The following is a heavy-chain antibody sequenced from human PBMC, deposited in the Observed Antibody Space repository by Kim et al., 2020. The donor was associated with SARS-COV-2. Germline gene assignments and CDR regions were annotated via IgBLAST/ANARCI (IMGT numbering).Heavy chain of an antibody. J-gene: IGHJ5*02. CDR1: GFTFSSYS. CDR3: ARESHYYDSSGYYYGLDWFDP. Sequence: GGSLRLSCAASGFTFSSYSMNWVRQAPGKGLEWASSISSSSSYIYYADSVKGRFTISRDNAKNSLYLQMNSLRAEDTAVYYCARESHYYDSSGYYYGLDWFDPWGQGTLVTVSS. CDR2: ISSSSSYI. V-gene: IGHV3-21*01. D-gene: IGHD3-22*01.